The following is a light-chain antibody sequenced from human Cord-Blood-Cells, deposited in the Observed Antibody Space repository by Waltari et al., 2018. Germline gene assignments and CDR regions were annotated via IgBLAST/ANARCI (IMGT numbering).Light chain of an antibody. CDR2: EGS. Sequence: QSALTQPASVSGSPGQSITISCTGTSSDVGGYNYVSWYQQHPGKAPKLMIYEGSKRPSGVSNRFSGSKSGNTASLTISGLQAEDEADYYCCSYAGSSPYVFGTGTKVTVL. CDR3: CSYAGSSPYV. CDR1: SSDVGGYNY. V-gene: IGLV2-23*01. J-gene: IGLJ1*01.